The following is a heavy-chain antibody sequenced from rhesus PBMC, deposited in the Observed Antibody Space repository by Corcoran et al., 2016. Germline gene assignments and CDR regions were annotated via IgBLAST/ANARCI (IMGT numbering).Heavy chain of an antibody. V-gene: IGHV4-76*01. J-gene: IGHJ6*01. CDR3: ASPPRWDGLDS. D-gene: IGHD6-37*01. CDR2: IYGSSGST. CDR1: GGSISGGYD. Sequence: QVQLQESGPGVVKPSETLSLTRAVSGGSISGGYDWSCIRQPPEKGLEWIGYIYGSSGSTNYNLSLQNRVTNSKDASKSEFSLTLSSVTAADTAVYYCASPPRWDGLDSWGQGVVVTVSS.